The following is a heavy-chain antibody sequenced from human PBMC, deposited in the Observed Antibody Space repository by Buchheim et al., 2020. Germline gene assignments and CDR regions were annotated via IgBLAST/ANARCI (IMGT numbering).Heavy chain of an antibody. CDR2: INPSGGST. Sequence: QVQLVQSGAEVKTPGASVKVSCKASGYTFTNYYMHWVRQAPGQGLEWMGIINPSGGSTSYAQKFQGRVTMTRDTSTSTVYMELSSLRSEDTAVYYCARKRIAARTYYYYGMDVWGQGTT. V-gene: IGHV1-46*03. CDR1: GYTFTNYY. D-gene: IGHD6-6*01. J-gene: IGHJ6*02. CDR3: ARKRIAARTYYYYGMDV.